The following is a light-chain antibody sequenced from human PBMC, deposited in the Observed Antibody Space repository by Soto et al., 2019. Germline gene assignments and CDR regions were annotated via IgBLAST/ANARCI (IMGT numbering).Light chain of an antibody. CDR3: QHYDNSPRT. CDR1: QSVNSNY. Sequence: EIVLTQSPGTLSLSPGERATLSCRASQSVNSNYLAWYQQKPGQGPRLLMYGASSRATGTPDRFSGSGSGTDFTLTISRLEPEDFAPYYCQHYDNSPRTFGQGTKVEIK. V-gene: IGKV3-20*01. J-gene: IGKJ1*01. CDR2: GAS.